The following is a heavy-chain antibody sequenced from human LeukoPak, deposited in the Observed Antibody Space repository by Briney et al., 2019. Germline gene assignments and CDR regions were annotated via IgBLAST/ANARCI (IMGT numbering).Heavy chain of an antibody. CDR3: ARGDGGDQGYFQD. CDR2: INQGGNVQ. J-gene: IGHJ1*01. Sequence: GGSLRLSCVASGFTLSNLWRYWVRQGPGKGLEWVANINQGGNVQHYVDSVKGRFTISKDNAENSLSLHMNSLRADDTAVYYCARGDGGDQGYFQDWGQGTLVTVSS. CDR1: GFTLSNLW. V-gene: IGHV3-7*04. D-gene: IGHD4-23*01.